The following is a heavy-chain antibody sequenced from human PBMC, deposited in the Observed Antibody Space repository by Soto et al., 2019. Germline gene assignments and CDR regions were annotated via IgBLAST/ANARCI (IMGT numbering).Heavy chain of an antibody. CDR2: IRGSTGNT. V-gene: IGHV1-18*01. Sequence: QVQLVXXXXDVKKPGASVKVSCKASGYXXXXFGINWVRQAXXXXXXWMRWIRGSTGNTNYAQNLQDRVTMTRDTSTSTAYMELRSLRSDDTAVYYCARPTDFYYYAMDVWGQGTTVTVSS. CDR1: GYXXXXFG. J-gene: IGHJ6*02. CDR3: ARPTDFYYYAMDV.